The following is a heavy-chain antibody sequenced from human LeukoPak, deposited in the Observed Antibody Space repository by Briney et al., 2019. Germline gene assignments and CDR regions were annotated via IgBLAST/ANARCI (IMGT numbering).Heavy chain of an antibody. CDR2: IRYDGSNK. CDR3: ARGIEVGSGYMDV. V-gene: IGHV3-30*02. Sequence: GGSLRLSCAASGFTFSSYDMYWVRQAPGKGLEWVTFIRYDGSNKFYADSVKGRFSISRDNSKNTLYLEMNSLRAEDTAVYYCARGIEVGSGYMDVWGKGTTVTISS. CDR1: GFTFSSYD. D-gene: IGHD3-22*01. J-gene: IGHJ6*03.